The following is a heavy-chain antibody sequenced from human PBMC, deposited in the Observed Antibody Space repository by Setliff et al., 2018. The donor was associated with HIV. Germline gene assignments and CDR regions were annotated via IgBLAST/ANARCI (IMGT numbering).Heavy chain of an antibody. CDR1: GYSFSDNW. J-gene: IGHJ5*01. Sequence: SLKISCKGFGYSFSDNWIGWVRQMPGKGLEWMGIIYPDDSATRYSPSFQGQVTISADKSINTAYMRWRSLRASDTAMYFCAKHGFERKSPYNWFDSWGQGTLVTVSS. D-gene: IGHD3-16*01. CDR2: IYPDDSAT. CDR3: AKHGFERKSPYNWFDS. V-gene: IGHV5-51*01.